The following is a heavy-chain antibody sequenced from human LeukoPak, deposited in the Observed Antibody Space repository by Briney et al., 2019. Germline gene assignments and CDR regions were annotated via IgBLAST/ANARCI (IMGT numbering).Heavy chain of an antibody. V-gene: IGHV3-20*04. D-gene: IGHD4-11*01. Sequence: GGSLRLSCAASGFTFDDYGMSWVRQAPGKGLEWVSGINWNGGSTGYADSVKGRFTISRDNAKNSLYLQMNSLRAEDTALYYCARTHAYSIRGEFDYWGQGTLVTVSS. CDR1: GFTFDDYG. CDR3: ARTHAYSIRGEFDY. J-gene: IGHJ4*02. CDR2: INWNGGST.